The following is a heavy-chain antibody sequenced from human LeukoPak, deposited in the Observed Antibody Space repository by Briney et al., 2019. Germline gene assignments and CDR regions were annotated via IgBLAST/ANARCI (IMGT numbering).Heavy chain of an antibody. CDR1: AFTFSSYG. Sequence: GGSLRLSCAASAFTFSSYGMHWVRQAPGKGLEWVAYIQYDRTNEQYAHSVKGRFRISRDNSNNILYLQMNSLRTEDTAVYYCARVRWGGLYYFDYWGQGTLVTVSS. CDR2: IQYDRTNE. V-gene: IGHV3-30*02. CDR3: ARVRWGGLYYFDY. J-gene: IGHJ4*02. D-gene: IGHD3-16*01.